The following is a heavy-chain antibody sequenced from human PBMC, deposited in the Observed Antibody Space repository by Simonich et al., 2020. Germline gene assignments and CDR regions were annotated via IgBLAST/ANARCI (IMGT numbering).Heavy chain of an antibody. V-gene: IGHV3-48*03. CDR2: ISSSGSTI. CDR1: GFTFSSYE. J-gene: IGHJ6*02. CDR3: ARDFRLQLVEIGTYYYYGMDV. Sequence: DVQLVESGGGLVQPGGSLRLSCAASGFTFSSYEMNWVRQAPGKGLEWVSYISSSGSTIYYADSVKGRFTISRDNAKNSLYLQMNSLRAEDTAVYYCARDFRLQLVEIGTYYYYGMDVWGQGTTVTVSS. D-gene: IGHD6-6*01.